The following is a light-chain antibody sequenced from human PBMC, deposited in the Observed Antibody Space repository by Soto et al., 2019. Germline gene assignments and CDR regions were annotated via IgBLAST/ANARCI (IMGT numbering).Light chain of an antibody. Sequence: EIVMTQSPATLSVSPGERATLSCRASQSLSSNLAWYRQKPGQAPRLLIYGVSARATGIPARFSGSGSGTEFTLTISSLQSEEFAVYYCKQYNNWPRTFGQGTKVDIK. CDR3: KQYNNWPRT. J-gene: IGKJ1*01. CDR1: QSLSSN. V-gene: IGKV3D-15*01. CDR2: GVS.